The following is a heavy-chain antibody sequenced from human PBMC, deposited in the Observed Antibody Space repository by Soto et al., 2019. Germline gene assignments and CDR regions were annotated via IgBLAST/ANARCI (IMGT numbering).Heavy chain of an antibody. J-gene: IGHJ3*02. CDR1: GYTFTSYG. V-gene: IGHV1-18*01. Sequence: QVQLVQSGAEVKKPGASVKVSCKASGYTFTSYGISWVRQAPGQGLEWMGWISAYNGNTNYAQKLQGRVTMTKDTTTSTAEMELRSLRADDTAVYYCAGDFGPDGSDTPYAFDIWGQGTMVTVSS. CDR3: AGDFGPDGSDTPYAFDI. D-gene: IGHD3-10*01. CDR2: ISAYNGNT.